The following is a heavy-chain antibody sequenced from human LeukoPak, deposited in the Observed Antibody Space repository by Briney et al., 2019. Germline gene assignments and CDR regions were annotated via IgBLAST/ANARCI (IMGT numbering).Heavy chain of an antibody. V-gene: IGHV4-59*12. J-gene: IGHJ4*02. D-gene: IGHD3-9*01. CDR3: ARGGVRYFVPFDY. Sequence: SETLSLTCTVSGVSISTYSWSWIRQPPGKGLEWIGYISYSGSTSYNPPLRSRVTISVDTSKNQFSLKLSSVTAADTAVYYCARGGVRYFVPFDYWGQGTLVTVSS. CDR1: GVSISTYS. CDR2: ISYSGST.